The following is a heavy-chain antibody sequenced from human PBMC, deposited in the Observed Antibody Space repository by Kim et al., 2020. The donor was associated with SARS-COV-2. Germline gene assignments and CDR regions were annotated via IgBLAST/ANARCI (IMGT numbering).Heavy chain of an antibody. J-gene: IGHJ4*02. CDR3: ARHGGVVVAGPDY. V-gene: IGHV5-51*01. Sequence: YSPSFQGQVTISADKSISTAYLQWSSLKASDTAMYYCARHGGVVVAGPDYWGQGTLVTVSS. D-gene: IGHD2-15*01.